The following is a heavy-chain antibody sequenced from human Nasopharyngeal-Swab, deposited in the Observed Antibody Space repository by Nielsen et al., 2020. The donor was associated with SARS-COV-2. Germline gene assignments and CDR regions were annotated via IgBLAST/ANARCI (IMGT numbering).Heavy chain of an antibody. V-gene: IGHV3-11*04. Sequence: RRAPGKGLEWVSAISGSGGSTYYADSVKGRFTISRDNAKNSLYLQMNSLRAEDTAVYYCARGSSSFDYWGQGTLVTVSS. CDR2: ISGSGGST. CDR3: ARGSSSFDY. D-gene: IGHD6-6*01. J-gene: IGHJ4*02.